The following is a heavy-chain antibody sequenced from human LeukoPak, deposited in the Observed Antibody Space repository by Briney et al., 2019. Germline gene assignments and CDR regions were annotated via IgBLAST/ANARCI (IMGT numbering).Heavy chain of an antibody. V-gene: IGHV3-43*02. CDR1: GLPIGDFA. Sequence: GGSLRLSCVASGLPIGDFAMHWVRQAPGQGLEWVSLISGDGVSTFFADSVKGRFSISRDNSKNSLFLEMSSLRTEGTAMYYCARESGKFDYWGQGTLVAVSS. J-gene: IGHJ4*02. CDR3: ARESGKFDY. CDR2: ISGDGVST.